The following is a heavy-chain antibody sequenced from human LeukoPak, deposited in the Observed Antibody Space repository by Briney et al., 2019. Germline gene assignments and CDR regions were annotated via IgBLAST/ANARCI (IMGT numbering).Heavy chain of an antibody. J-gene: IGHJ5*02. CDR3: ARINYDILTGYYKGWFDP. CDR1: GFTFSSYE. V-gene: IGHV3-48*03. Sequence: GGSLRLSCAASGFTFSSYEMNWVRQAPGKGLEWVSYISSSGGTIYYADSVKGRFTISRDNAKNSLYLQMNSLRAEDTAVYYCARINYDILTGYYKGWFDPWGQGTLVTVSS. D-gene: IGHD3-9*01. CDR2: ISSSGGTI.